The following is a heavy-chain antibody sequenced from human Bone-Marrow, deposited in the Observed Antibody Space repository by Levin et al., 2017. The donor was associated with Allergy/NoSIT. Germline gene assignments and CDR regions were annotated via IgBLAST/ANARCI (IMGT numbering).Heavy chain of an antibody. V-gene: IGHV3-7*01. CDR2: IKRDGSDK. CDR1: GFTFSSYW. D-gene: IGHD3-10*01. J-gene: IGHJ4*02. CDR3: ARASLSGIRAVTFFDY. Sequence: GESLKISCAASGFTFSSYWMSWVRQAPGKGLEWVASIKRDGSDKKLVDSVKGRFTISRDNAKNSLFLQMDTLRAEDTAVYYCARASLSGIRAVTFFDYWGQGILVTVSS.